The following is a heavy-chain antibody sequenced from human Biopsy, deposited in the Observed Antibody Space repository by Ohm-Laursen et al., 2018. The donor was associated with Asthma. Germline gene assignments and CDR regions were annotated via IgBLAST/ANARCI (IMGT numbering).Heavy chain of an antibody. CDR1: GFAVSRDY. D-gene: IGHD3-22*01. CDR2: IYSGGTS. J-gene: IGHJ4*02. V-gene: IGHV3-53*01. CDR3: ARGDSSNWSHYYFDY. Sequence: SLRLSCAASGFAVSRDYMFRVRQAPGKGLEWVSVIYSGGTSHTADSVRGRFTISRDYSKNTLYLQMHSLGAEDTAVYYCARGDSSNWSHYYFDYWGQGTLVTVSS.